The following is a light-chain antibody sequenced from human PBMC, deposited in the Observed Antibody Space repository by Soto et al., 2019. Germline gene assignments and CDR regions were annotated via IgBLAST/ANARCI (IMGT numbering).Light chain of an antibody. CDR3: QQSYDFPLT. V-gene: IGKV1-39*01. Sequence: DIQMTQSPSSLSASVGDRVSITCRASQNIGTYLNWFQQRPGEAPNLLIYGASTLHNGVPSRFSGSGSGTDFPLTISGLQPEDFASYFCQQSYDFPLTLGQETRLDMK. J-gene: IGKJ5*01. CDR2: GAS. CDR1: QNIGTY.